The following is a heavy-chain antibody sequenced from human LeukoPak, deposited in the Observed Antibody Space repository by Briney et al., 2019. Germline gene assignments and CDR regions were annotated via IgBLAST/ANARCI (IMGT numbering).Heavy chain of an antibody. V-gene: IGHV3-48*04. CDR1: GFTFSSYS. D-gene: IGHD5-24*01. CDR2: ISSSSSTI. CDR3: AREGRDGYNYAYFDY. J-gene: IGHJ4*02. Sequence: GGSLRLSCAASGFTFSSYSMNWVRQAPGKGLEWVSYISSSSSTIYYADSVKGRFTISRDNAKNSLYLQMNSLRAEDTAVYYCAREGRDGYNYAYFDYWGQGTLVTVSS.